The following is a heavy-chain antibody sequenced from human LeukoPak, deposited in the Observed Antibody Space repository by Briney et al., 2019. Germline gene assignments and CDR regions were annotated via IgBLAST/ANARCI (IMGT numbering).Heavy chain of an antibody. D-gene: IGHD6-19*01. CDR1: GYTFTSYD. Sequence: ASVKVSCKASGYTFTSYDINWVRQATGQGLEWMGWMNPNSGNTGYAQKFQGRVTMTRNTSISTAYMELSSLRSEDTAVYYCARGPGYSSGWYGNRWSDPWGQGTLVTVSS. CDR2: MNPNSGNT. J-gene: IGHJ5*02. V-gene: IGHV1-8*01. CDR3: ARGPGYSSGWYGNRWSDP.